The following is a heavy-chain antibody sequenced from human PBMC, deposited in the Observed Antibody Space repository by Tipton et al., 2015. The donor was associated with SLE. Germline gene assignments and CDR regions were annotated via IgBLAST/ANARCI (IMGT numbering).Heavy chain of an antibody. CDR1: GGSFSGYY. J-gene: IGHJ4*02. Sequence: LRLSCAVYGGSFSGYYWSWIRQPPGKGLEWIGEINHSGSTNYNPSLKSRVTISVDTSKNQFSLKLSPVTAADTAVYYCARKGVATMRYWGQGILVTVSS. V-gene: IGHV4-34*01. CDR3: ARKGVATMRY. D-gene: IGHD5-12*01. CDR2: INHSGST.